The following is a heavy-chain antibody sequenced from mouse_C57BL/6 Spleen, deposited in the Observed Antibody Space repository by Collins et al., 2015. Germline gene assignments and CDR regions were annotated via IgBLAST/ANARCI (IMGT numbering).Heavy chain of an antibody. V-gene: IGHV1-69*01. CDR3: ARIRRAYYSNPYWWFDV. CDR1: GYTFTSYW. D-gene: IGHD2-5*01. Sequence: QVQLQQPGAELVMPGASVKLSCKASGYTFTSYWMHWVKQRPGQGLEWIGEIDPSDSYTNYNQKFKGKSTLTVDKSSSTAYMQLSSLTSEDSAVYYCARIRRAYYSNPYWWFDVWGTGTTVTVSS. J-gene: IGHJ1*03. CDR2: IDPSDSYT.